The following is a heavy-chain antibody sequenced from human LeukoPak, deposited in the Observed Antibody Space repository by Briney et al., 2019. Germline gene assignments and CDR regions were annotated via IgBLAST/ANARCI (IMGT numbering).Heavy chain of an antibody. D-gene: IGHD1-1*01. CDR2: ISSSGNT. V-gene: IGHV4-4*08. Sequence: SETLSLTCTVSGGSISSYYWSWIRQPPGKGLECIGYISSSGNTNYNPSLESRVTISKDMSKNQFSLKLSSVTAADTALYFCAILIYNTYTNNWRFDYWGQGTLVTISS. J-gene: IGHJ4*02. CDR1: GGSISSYY. CDR3: AILIYNTYTNNWRFDY.